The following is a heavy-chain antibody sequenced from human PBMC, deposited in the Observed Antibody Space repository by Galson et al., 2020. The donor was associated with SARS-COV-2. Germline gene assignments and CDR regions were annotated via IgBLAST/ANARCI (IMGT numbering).Heavy chain of an antibody. J-gene: IGHJ4*02. CDR2: ISGSGGST. Sequence: QASETLSLTCAASGFTFSSYAMSWVRQAPGKGLEWVSAISGSGGSTYYADSVKGRFTISRDNSKNTLYLEMNSLRGEDTAVYYCAKGETGSRAYYWGQGTLVTVSS. D-gene: IGHD1-26*01. CDR3: AKGETGSRAYY. V-gene: IGHV3-23*01. CDR1: GFTFSSYA.